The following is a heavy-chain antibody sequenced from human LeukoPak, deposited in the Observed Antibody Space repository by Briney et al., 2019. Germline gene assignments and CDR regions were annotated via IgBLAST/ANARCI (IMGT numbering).Heavy chain of an antibody. CDR1: GGSFSGYY. V-gene: IGHV4-34*01. CDR3: ARIQLGYCSSTSCYNLPGVRFDP. CDR2: IKHSGGT. D-gene: IGHD2-2*02. Sequence: PSETLSLTCAVYGGSFSGYYWSWIRPPPGKGLEWIGEIKHSGGTNYNPSLKSRVTISVDTAKNQFSLKLSSVTAADTAVYYCARIQLGYCSSTSCYNLPGVRFDPWGQGTLVTVSS. J-gene: IGHJ5*02.